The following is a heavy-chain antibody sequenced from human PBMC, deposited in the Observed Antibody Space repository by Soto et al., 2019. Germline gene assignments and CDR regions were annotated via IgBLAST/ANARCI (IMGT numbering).Heavy chain of an antibody. CDR3: AREGGGSGSYLYY. D-gene: IGHD3-10*01. Sequence: SETLSLTCAVYGGSFSGYYWSWIRQPPGKGLEWIGEINHSGSTNYNPSLKSRVTISVDTSKNQFSLKLSSVTAADTAVYYCAREGGGSGSYLYYWGQGTLVTVSS. CDR1: GGSFSGYY. J-gene: IGHJ4*02. V-gene: IGHV4-34*01. CDR2: INHSGST.